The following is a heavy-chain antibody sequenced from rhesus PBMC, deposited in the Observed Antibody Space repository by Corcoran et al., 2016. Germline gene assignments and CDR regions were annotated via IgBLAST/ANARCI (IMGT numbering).Heavy chain of an antibody. Sequence: EVPLVESGGGLAKPGGSLRLSCAASGFTFRSYWMNWVRQTPGKGLAWISDIKSRWSITYYAHSVDGRCNISRDNSKNTLSLQMNSLRAEDTVVYYCAKDGGYCSSTYCASGGYYGLDSWGQGVVVTVSS. CDR3: AKDGGYCSSTYCASGGYYGLDS. CDR1: GFTFRSYW. J-gene: IGHJ6*01. CDR2: IKSRWSIT. D-gene: IGHD2-15*01. V-gene: IGHV3S42*01.